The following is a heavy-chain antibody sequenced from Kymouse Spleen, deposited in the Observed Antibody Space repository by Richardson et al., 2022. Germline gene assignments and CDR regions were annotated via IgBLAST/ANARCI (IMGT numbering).Heavy chain of an antibody. V-gene: IGHV3-30*18. J-gene: IGHJ6*02. CDR1: GFTFSSYG. CDR2: ISYDGSNK. CDR3: AKDDILTGWTMVRGVMGYYYYGMDV. Sequence: QVQLVESGGGVVQPGRSLRLSCAASGFTFSSYGMHWVRQAPGKGLEWVAVISYDGSNKYYADSVKGRFTISRDNSKNTLYLQMNSLRAEDTAVYYCAKDDILTGWTMVRGVMGYYYYGMDVWGQGTTVTVSS. D-gene: IGHD3-10*01.